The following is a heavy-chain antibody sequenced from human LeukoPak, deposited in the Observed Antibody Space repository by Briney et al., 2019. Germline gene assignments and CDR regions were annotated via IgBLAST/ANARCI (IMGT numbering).Heavy chain of an antibody. CDR2: MNQDGRER. D-gene: IGHD1-26*01. Sequence: GGSLRLSCAASGFTFADLWMTWVRQAPGKGLEWVATMNQDGRERYYVNSVKGRFTISRDNSMNTLYLQMNSLRAEDTAVYYCATTEGELMRIDYWGQGTLVTVSS. CDR1: GFTFADLW. J-gene: IGHJ4*02. CDR3: ATTEGELMRIDY. V-gene: IGHV3-7*01.